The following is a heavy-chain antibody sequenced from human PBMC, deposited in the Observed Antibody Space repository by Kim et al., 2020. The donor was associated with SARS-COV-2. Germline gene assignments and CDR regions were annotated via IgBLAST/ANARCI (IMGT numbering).Heavy chain of an antibody. D-gene: IGHD1-7*01. CDR1: GFTFSNAW. CDR2: IKSKTDGGTT. CDR3: TTDNWNYPLSLDY. Sequence: GGSLRLSCAASGFTFSNAWMSWVRQAPGKGLEWVGRIKSKTDGGTTDYAAPVKGRFTISRDDSKNTLYLQMNSLKTEDTAVYYCTTDNWNYPLSLDYWGQGTLVTVSS. J-gene: IGHJ4*02. V-gene: IGHV3-15*01.